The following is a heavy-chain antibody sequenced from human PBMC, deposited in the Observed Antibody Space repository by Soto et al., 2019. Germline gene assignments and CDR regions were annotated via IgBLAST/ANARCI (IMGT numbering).Heavy chain of an antibody. D-gene: IGHD6-13*01. Sequence: ASVKVSCKASGYTFTSYDINWVRQATGQGLEWMGWMNPNSGNTGYAQKFQGRLTMSWTTSISTAYMELSSLTSDDTAVYYCARAGMPAAGTRGLVWFDPWGQGTLVTVSS. CDR2: MNPNSGNT. CDR1: GYTFTSYD. V-gene: IGHV1-8*01. CDR3: ARAGMPAAGTRGLVWFDP. J-gene: IGHJ5*02.